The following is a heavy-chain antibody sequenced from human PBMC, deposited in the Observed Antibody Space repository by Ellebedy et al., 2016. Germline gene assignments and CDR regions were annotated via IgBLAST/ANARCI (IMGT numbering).Heavy chain of an antibody. CDR2: ISADSDTT. CDR1: GFNFNTFF. Sequence: GGSLRLXXTASGFNFNTFFMSWVRQAPGKGLEWVSTISADSDTTRLADSVKGRFTISRDSSKNTVYLRMNNLRAEDTAVYYCRQGHYADLWGQGTLVTVSS. V-gene: IGHV3-23*01. CDR3: RQGHYADL. D-gene: IGHD4-17*01. J-gene: IGHJ4*02.